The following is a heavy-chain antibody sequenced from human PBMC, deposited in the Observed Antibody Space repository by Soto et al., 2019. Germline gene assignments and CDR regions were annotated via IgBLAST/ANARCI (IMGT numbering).Heavy chain of an antibody. CDR1: GFTFSGYG. CDR2: ISRDGSNK. D-gene: IGHD2-15*01. CDR3: ARGSRPGSVVVAVDY. V-gene: IGHV3-30*03. Sequence: QVQLVESGGGVVQPGRSLRLSCAASGFTFSGYGMHWVRQAPGKGLEWVAVISRDGSNKYYAASVKGRFTISRDNSKNTLYLQMNSLRTEDTAVYYCARGSRPGSVVVAVDYWGQGTPVTVSS. J-gene: IGHJ4*02.